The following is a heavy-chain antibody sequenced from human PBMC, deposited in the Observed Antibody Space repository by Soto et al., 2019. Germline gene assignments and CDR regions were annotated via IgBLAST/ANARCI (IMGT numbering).Heavy chain of an antibody. CDR2: IIPIFGTA. D-gene: IGHD6-19*01. Sequence: SVNVSCKASGGTFSSYAISWVRQAPGQGLEWMGGIIPIFGTANYAQKFQGRVTITADESTSTAYMELSSLRSEDTAVYYCARGRIAVAGVGLEYYYYGMDVWGQGTTVTVSS. CDR3: ARGRIAVAGVGLEYYYYGMDV. V-gene: IGHV1-69*13. CDR1: GGTFSSYA. J-gene: IGHJ6*02.